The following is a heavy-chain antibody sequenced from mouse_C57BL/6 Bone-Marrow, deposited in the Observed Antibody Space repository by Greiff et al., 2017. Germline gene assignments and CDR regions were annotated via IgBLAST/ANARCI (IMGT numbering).Heavy chain of an antibody. Sequence: EVHLVESGGGLVKPGGSLKLSCAASGFTFSDYGMHWVRQAPEQGLAWVAYISSGSSTISYADTVKGRFTISRDNAKNTLFLQMTSLRSEDTAMYYCARGPDYWGQGTTLTVSS. CDR1: GFTFSDYG. V-gene: IGHV5-17*01. CDR2: ISSGSSTI. CDR3: ARGPDY. J-gene: IGHJ2*01.